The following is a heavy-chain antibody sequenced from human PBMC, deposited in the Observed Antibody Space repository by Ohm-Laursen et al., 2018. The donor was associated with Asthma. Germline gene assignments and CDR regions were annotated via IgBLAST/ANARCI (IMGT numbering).Heavy chain of an antibody. V-gene: IGHV1-69*01. CDR1: GGTFSSYA. D-gene: IGHD2-2*01. Sequence: SSVKVSCKASGGTFSSYAISWVRQAPGQGLEWMGGIIPIFGTANYAQKFQGRVTITADESTSTAYMELSSLRSEDTAVYYCAASAKDIVVVPAAMVEYYYYGMYVWGQGTTVTVSS. CDR2: IIPIFGTA. CDR3: AASAKDIVVVPAAMVEYYYYGMYV. J-gene: IGHJ6*02.